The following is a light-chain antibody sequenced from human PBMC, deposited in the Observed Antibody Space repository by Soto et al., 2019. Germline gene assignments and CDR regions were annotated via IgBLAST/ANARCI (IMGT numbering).Light chain of an antibody. V-gene: IGLV3-21*04. CDR1: NIGSKS. CDR3: QVWDSSNDHREV. Sequence: SYELTQPPSVSVAPGKTARITCGGNNIGSKSVHWYQQKPGQAPVLVIYYDSDRPSGIPERFSGSNSGNTATLTISRVEAGDEADYYCQVWDSSNDHREVFGGGTKLTVL. J-gene: IGLJ2*01. CDR2: YDS.